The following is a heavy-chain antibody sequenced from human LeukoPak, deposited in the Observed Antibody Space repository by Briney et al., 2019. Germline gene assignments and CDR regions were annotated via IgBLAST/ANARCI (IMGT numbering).Heavy chain of an antibody. CDR1: GFTFSNAW. Sequence: GGSLRLSCAASGFTFSNAWMSWVRQAPGKGLEWVGRIKSKTDGGTTDYAAPVKGRFTISRDDSKNTLYLQMNSLKTEDTAVYYYTTDLGAVVSYYFDYWGQGTLVTVSS. J-gene: IGHJ4*02. CDR3: TTDLGAVVSYYFDY. CDR2: IKSKTDGGTT. V-gene: IGHV3-15*01. D-gene: IGHD1-26*01.